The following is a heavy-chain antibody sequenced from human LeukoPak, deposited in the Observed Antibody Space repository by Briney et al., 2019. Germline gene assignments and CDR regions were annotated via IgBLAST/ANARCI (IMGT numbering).Heavy chain of an antibody. Sequence: GGSLRLSCAASGWTFSSYSRSWVRQAPGKGLEWVSAISGSGGSTYYADSVKGRFTISRDNSKNTLYLQMNGLRAEHTAVYYCAKEGVYSSSWYGNWYFDLWGRGTLVTVSS. D-gene: IGHD6-13*01. CDR3: AKEGVYSSSWYGNWYFDL. CDR1: GWTFSSYS. V-gene: IGHV3-23*01. CDR2: ISGSGGST. J-gene: IGHJ2*01.